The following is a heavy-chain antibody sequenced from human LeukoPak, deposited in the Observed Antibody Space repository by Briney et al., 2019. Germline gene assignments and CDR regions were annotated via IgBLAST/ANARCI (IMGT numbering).Heavy chain of an antibody. Sequence: SETLSLTCTVSGGSISSGGYYWSWIRQPPGKGLEWIGYIYHSGSTYYNPSLKSRVTISVDTSKNQFSLKLSSVTAADTAVYYCARDSRIQLWAKAYYFDYWGQGTLVTVSS. D-gene: IGHD5-18*01. CDR3: ARDSRIQLWAKAYYFDY. CDR2: IYHSGST. J-gene: IGHJ4*02. V-gene: IGHV4-30-2*05. CDR1: GGSISSGGYY.